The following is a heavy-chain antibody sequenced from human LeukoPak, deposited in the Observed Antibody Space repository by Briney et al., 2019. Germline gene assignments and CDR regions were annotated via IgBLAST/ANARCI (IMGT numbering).Heavy chain of an antibody. CDR1: GFIFNNYA. CDR2: ISGSGGST. Sequence: GGSLRLSCAASGFIFNNYAMSWVRQAPGKGLEWVSAISGSGGSTYYADSVKGRFTISRDNSKNTLYLQMNSLRAEDTAVYYCAKDHVLPRSYWEVDYWGQGTLVTVSS. J-gene: IGHJ4*02. V-gene: IGHV3-23*01. D-gene: IGHD3-10*01. CDR3: AKDHVLPRSYWEVDY.